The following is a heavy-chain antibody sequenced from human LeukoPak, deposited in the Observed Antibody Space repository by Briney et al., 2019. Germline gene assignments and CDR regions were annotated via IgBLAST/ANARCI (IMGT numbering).Heavy chain of an antibody. CDR3: ARTRHYYYYMDV. V-gene: IGHV4-59*01. CDR2: IYYSGST. Sequence: GSLRLSCTTSGFTFSSYGMSWIRQPPGKGLEWIGYIYYSGSTNYNPSLKSRVTISVDTSKNQFSLKLSSVTAADTAVYYCARTRHYYYYMDVWGKGTTVTISS. CDR1: GFTFSSYG. J-gene: IGHJ6*03.